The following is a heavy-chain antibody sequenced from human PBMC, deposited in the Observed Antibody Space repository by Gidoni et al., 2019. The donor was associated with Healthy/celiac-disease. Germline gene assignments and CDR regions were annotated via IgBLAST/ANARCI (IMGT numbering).Heavy chain of an antibody. D-gene: IGHD6-6*01. Sequence: QVQLQESGPGLVKPSQTLSLTCTVSGGSISRGSYYWSWIRQPAGKGLEWIGRIYTSGSTNYNPSLKSRVTISVDTSKNQFSLKLSSVTAADTAVYYCARGLGWSSSLGMDVWGQGTTVTVSS. CDR3: ARGLGWSSSLGMDV. V-gene: IGHV4-61*02. CDR1: GGSISRGSYY. J-gene: IGHJ6*02. CDR2: IYTSGST.